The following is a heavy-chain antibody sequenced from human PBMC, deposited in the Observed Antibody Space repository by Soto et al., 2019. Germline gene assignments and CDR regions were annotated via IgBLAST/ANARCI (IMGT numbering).Heavy chain of an antibody. CDR2: ISAYNGNT. V-gene: IGHV1-18*01. J-gene: IGHJ6*02. D-gene: IGHD2-15*01. CDR3: ARDPSEGWWYPYYYYGMDV. CDR1: GGTFSSYA. Sequence: ASVKVSCKASGGTFSSYAIGWVRQAPGQGLEWMGWISAYNGNTNYAQKLQGRVTMTTDTSTSTAYMELRSLRSDDTAVYYCARDPSEGWWYPYYYYGMDVWGQGTTVTVSS.